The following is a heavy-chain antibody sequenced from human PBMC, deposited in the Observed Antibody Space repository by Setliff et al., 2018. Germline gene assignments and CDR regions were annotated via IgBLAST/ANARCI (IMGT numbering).Heavy chain of an antibody. CDR2: IGHTGSI. V-gene: IGHV4-38-2*02. CDR1: GYSISSGYI. J-gene: IGHJ4*02. D-gene: IGHD2-21*02. CDR3: ARDLGHGGDSDY. Sequence: SETLSLTCTVSGYSISSGYIWGWIRQPPGKGLEWVGNIGHTGSINYNPSLKSRLTISRDTSKNQVSLKSNSVAATDTAVYYCARDLGHGGDSDYWGQGILVTVSS.